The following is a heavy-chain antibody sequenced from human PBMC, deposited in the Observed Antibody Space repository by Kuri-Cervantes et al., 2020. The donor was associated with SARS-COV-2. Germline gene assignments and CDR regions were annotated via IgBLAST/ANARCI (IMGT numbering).Heavy chain of an antibody. J-gene: IGHJ4*02. CDR2: TNAGNGNT. CDR3: ARVYSSGWYCDY. D-gene: IGHD6-19*01. V-gene: IGHV1-3*01. CDR1: GYTFTSYA. Sequence: ASVKVSCKASGYTFTSYAMHWVRQAPGQRLEWMGWTNAGNGNTKYSQKFQGRVTITRDTSASTAYMELSSLRSEDTAVYYCARVYSSGWYCDYWGQGALVTVSS.